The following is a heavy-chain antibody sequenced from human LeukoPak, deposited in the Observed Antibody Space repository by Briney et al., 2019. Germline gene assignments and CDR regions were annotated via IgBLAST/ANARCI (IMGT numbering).Heavy chain of an antibody. D-gene: IGHD2-2*01. Sequence: SETLPLTCAVYGGSFSGYYWSWIRQPPGKGLEWIGEINHSGSTNYNPSLKSRVTISVDMSKNQFSLKLSSVTAADTAVYYCARGLSSTSLNWFDPWGQGTLVTVSS. V-gene: IGHV4-34*01. CDR2: INHSGST. CDR1: GGSFSGYY. J-gene: IGHJ5*02. CDR3: ARGLSSTSLNWFDP.